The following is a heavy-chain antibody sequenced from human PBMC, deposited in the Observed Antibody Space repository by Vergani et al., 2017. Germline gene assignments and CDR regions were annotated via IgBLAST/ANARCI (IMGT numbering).Heavy chain of an antibody. J-gene: IGHJ4*02. V-gene: IGHV3-7*01. CDR3: ARDEYCGGDCSSYFEY. Sequence: VQLVESGGRLVQSGGSLRLSCAVSGFTFSRYWMTWVRQAPGKGLEWVANINQDGSEKNYVDSVKGRFTISRDNAKNSLYLQINSLRAEDTAVFYCARDEYCGGDCSSYFEYWGQGILVTVSS. D-gene: IGHD2-21*01. CDR2: INQDGSEK. CDR1: GFTFSRYW.